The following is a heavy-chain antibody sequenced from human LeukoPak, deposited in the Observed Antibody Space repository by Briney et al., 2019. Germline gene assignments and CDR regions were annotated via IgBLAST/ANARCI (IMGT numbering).Heavy chain of an antibody. V-gene: IGHV3-23*01. J-gene: IGHJ4*02. CDR2: TSGRGGST. CDR3: AKDRGDWNQ. D-gene: IGHD1-1*01. Sequence: PGRSLRLSSAASGFTFSSYAMSWVRQAPRKGLEWVSATSGRGGSTYYADSVKGRFTISRDNSKNTLYLQMNSLRAEDTAVYYCAKDRGDWNQWGQGTLVTVSS. CDR1: GFTFSSYA.